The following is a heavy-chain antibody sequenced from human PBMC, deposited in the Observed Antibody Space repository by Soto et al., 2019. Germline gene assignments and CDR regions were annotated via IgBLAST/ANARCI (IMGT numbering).Heavy chain of an antibody. CDR1: GFTLGSYW. D-gene: IGHD3-10*01. CDR3: AGDSGYGSGSSVNHYLEY. V-gene: IGHV3-7*01. J-gene: IGHJ4*01. Sequence: VASGGGVVQPGGSLRLSCEASGFTLGSYWMSWVRQAPGTGLEWLATIKTDASEKKYVDSVKGRFTMSRDNAKNSLYVQVDSLRAEDTAVYYCAGDSGYGSGSSVNHYLEYWGHGTLVTVSA. CDR2: IKTDASEK.